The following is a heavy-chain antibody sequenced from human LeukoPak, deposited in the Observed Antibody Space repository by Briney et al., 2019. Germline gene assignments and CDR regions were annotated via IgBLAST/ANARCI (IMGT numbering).Heavy chain of an antibody. J-gene: IGHJ5*02. V-gene: IGHV1-2*02. Sequence: ASVKVSCKASGYTFTGYYMHWVRQAPGQGLEWMGWINPSSGGTNYAQKFQGRVTMTRDTSISTAYMELSRLRSDDTAVYYCARDSGLRLAFDPWGQGTLVTVSS. CDR1: GYTFTGYY. CDR2: INPSSGGT. CDR3: ARDSGLRLAFDP.